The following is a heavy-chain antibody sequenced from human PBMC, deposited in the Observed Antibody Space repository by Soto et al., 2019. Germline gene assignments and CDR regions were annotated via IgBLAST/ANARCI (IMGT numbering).Heavy chain of an antibody. CDR1: GGSISSYY. CDR2: IYYSGST. V-gene: IGHV4-59*01. CDR3: ARVELAERGSYYYYYGMDV. D-gene: IGHD3-10*01. Sequence: KTSETLSLTCTVSGGSISSYYWSWIRQPPGKGLEWIGYIYYSGSTNYNPSLKSRVTISVDTSKNQFSLKLSSVTAADTAVYYCARVELAERGSYYYYYGMDVWGQGTTVTVSS. J-gene: IGHJ6*02.